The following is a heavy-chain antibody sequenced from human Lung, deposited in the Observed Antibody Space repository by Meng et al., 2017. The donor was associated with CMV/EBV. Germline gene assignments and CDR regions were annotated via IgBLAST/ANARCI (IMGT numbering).Heavy chain of an antibody. CDR1: GYTFTSHA. CDR2: IITDTGVP. CDR3: ARGGNFDP. V-gene: IGHV7-4-1*02. Sequence: QVQLVQSWSELKKPGASVTVSCKASGYTFTSHAINWARQTPGQGLEWMGWIITDTGVPTYDQAFTGRFVFSLDTSVSTTYLQISSLKAEDTAVYYCARGGNFDPWGQGTLVTVSS. D-gene: IGHD2/OR15-2a*01. J-gene: IGHJ5*02.